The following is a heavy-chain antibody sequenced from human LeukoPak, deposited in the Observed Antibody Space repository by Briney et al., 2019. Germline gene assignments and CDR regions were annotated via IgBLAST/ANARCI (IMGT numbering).Heavy chain of an antibody. CDR3: ARGQYYYDSSGHFYFDY. Sequence: GGSLRLSCAASGFTFSSYAMSWVRQAPGKGLEWVSAISGSGGSTYYADSVKGRFTISRDNSKNTLYLQMNSLRAEDTAVYYCARGQYYYDSSGHFYFDYWGQGTLVTVSS. D-gene: IGHD3-22*01. V-gene: IGHV3-23*01. CDR1: GFTFSSYA. CDR2: ISGSGGST. J-gene: IGHJ4*02.